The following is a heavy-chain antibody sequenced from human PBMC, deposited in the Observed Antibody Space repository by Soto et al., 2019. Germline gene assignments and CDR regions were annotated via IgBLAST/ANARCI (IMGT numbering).Heavy chain of an antibody. CDR2: IIPIFGTA. D-gene: IGHD2-21*01. Sequence: ASVKVSCKASGGTFSSYAISWVRQAPGQGLEWMGGIIPIFGTANYAQKFQGRVTITADESTSTAYMELSSLRSEDTAVYYCARVGGDVFYYYYGMDVWGQGTTVTVS. V-gene: IGHV1-69*13. CDR1: GGTFSSYA. CDR3: ARVGGDVFYYYYGMDV. J-gene: IGHJ6*02.